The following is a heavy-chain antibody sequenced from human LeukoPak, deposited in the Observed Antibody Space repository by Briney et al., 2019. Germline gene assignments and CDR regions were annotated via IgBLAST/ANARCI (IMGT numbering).Heavy chain of an antibody. D-gene: IGHD6-13*01. Sequence: GGSLRLSCAASGFTFSSYAMHWVRQAPGKGLEWVAVISYDGSNKYYADSVKGRFTISRDNSKNTLYLQMNSLRAEDTAVYYCARDLGYSSSWYEGYWGQGTLVTVSS. CDR2: ISYDGSNK. J-gene: IGHJ4*02. CDR1: GFTFSSYA. CDR3: ARDLGYSSSWYEGY. V-gene: IGHV3-30-3*01.